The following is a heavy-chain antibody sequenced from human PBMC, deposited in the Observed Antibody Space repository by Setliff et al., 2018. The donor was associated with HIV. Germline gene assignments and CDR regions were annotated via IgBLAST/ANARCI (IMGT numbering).Heavy chain of an antibody. CDR2: SGSGGDT. CDR3: AADVRWPKDAFAF. J-gene: IGHJ3*01. Sequence: PGGSLRLSCAVSGFTFSSYGMSWVRQAPGKGLEWISASGSGGDTYYADSVKGRLTISRDQSRSTLYLQMNSLRADDTAVYYCAADVRWPKDAFAFWGQGTMVTVSS. D-gene: IGHD3-10*02. CDR1: GFTFSSYG. V-gene: IGHV3-23*01.